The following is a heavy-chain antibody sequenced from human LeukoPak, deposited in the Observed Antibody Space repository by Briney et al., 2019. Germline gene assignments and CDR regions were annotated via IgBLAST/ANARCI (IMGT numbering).Heavy chain of an antibody. J-gene: IGHJ6*02. D-gene: IGHD2-15*01. CDR2: INHSGST. Sequence: SETLSLTCAVYGGSFSGYYWSWIRQPPGKGLEWIGEINHSGSTNYNPSLKSRVTISVDTSKNQFSLKLSSVTAADTAVYYCARGPREVVVAAIQSPYYYYDMDVWGQGTTVTVSS. CDR3: ARGPREVVVAAIQSPYYYYDMDV. CDR1: GGSFSGYY. V-gene: IGHV4-34*01.